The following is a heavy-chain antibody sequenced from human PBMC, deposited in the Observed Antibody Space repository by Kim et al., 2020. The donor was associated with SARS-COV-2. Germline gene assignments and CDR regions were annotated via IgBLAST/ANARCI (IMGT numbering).Heavy chain of an antibody. CDR1: GFTFSSYG. Sequence: GGSLRLSCAASGFTFSSYGMHWVRQAPGKGLEWVAVIWYDGSNKYYADSVKGRFTISRDNSKNTLYLQMNSLRAEDTAVYYCARGPGLYDYVWGSYRPFYSGMDVWGQGTTVTVSS. CDR3: ARGPGLYDYVWGSYRPFYSGMDV. V-gene: IGHV3-33*01. CDR2: IWYDGSNK. D-gene: IGHD3-16*02. J-gene: IGHJ6*02.